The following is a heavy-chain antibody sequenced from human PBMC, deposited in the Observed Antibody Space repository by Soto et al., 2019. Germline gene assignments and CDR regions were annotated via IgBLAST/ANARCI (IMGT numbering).Heavy chain of an antibody. J-gene: IGHJ6*02. D-gene: IGHD2-2*01. Sequence: GESLKISCNGSGYSFTSYWISWVRQMPGKGLEWMGRIDPSDSYTNYSPSFQGHVTISADKSISTAYLQWSSLKASDTAMYYCARHDIVVVPAAKGGMDVWGQGTKVTVSS. CDR1: GYSFTSYW. V-gene: IGHV5-10-1*01. CDR3: ARHDIVVVPAAKGGMDV. CDR2: IDPSDSYT.